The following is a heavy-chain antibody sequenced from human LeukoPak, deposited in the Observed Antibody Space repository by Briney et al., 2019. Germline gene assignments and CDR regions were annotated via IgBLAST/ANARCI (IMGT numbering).Heavy chain of an antibody. CDR3: ARDSSKYCSSTSCYSNWFDP. Sequence: ASVKVSCKASGYTFTSYGISWVRQAPGRGLEWMGWISAYNGNTNYAQKLQGRVTMTTDTSTSTAYMELRSLRSDDTAVYYCARDSSKYCSSTSCYSNWFDPWGRGTLVTVSS. CDR2: ISAYNGNT. V-gene: IGHV1-18*01. J-gene: IGHJ5*02. CDR1: GYTFTSYG. D-gene: IGHD2-2*01.